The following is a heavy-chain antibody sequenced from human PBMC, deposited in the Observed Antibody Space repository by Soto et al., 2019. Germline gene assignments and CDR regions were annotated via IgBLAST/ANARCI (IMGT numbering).Heavy chain of an antibody. Sequence: PGESLKISCKGSGYSFTSYWISWVRQMPGKGLEWMGRIDPSDSYTNYSPSSQGHVTISADKSISTAYLQWSSLKASDTAMYYCARHHYDFWSGSVNWFDPWGQGTLVTVSS. CDR2: IDPSDSYT. CDR1: GYSFTSYW. V-gene: IGHV5-10-1*01. D-gene: IGHD3-3*01. CDR3: ARHHYDFWSGSVNWFDP. J-gene: IGHJ5*02.